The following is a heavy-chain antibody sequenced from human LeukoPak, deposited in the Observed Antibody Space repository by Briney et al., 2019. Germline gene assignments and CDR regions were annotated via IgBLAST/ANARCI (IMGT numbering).Heavy chain of an antibody. CDR1: GFPVSSNY. CDR2: IYSGGST. D-gene: IGHD4-17*01. CDR3: AREGDYGDYVSAFDI. J-gene: IGHJ3*02. Sequence: PGGSLRLSCAASGFPVSSNYMSWVREAPGKGLEWVSVIYSGGSTYYADSVKGRFTISRDNSKNTLYLQMNSLRAEDTAVYYCAREGDYGDYVSAFDIWGQGTMVTVSS. V-gene: IGHV3-66*01.